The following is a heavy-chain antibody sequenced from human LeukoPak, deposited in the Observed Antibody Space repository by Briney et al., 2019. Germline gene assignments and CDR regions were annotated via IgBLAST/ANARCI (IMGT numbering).Heavy chain of an antibody. J-gene: IGHJ4*02. Sequence: GGSLRLSCAASGFIFGTYGMNWLRQAPGEGLEWVSYISETGSTKYYADSVKGRFTISRDNAKNSLYLLMNSLRAEDTAVYYCAREWEVTPTLDCWGQGTLVTVSS. D-gene: IGHD4-11*01. CDR2: ISETGSTK. CDR1: GFIFGTYG. CDR3: AREWEVTPTLDC. V-gene: IGHV3-48*01.